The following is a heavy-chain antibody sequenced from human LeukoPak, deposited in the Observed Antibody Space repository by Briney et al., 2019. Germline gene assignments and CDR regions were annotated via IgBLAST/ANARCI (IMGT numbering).Heavy chain of an antibody. CDR1: GFTLSSYW. Sequence: GGSLRLSCAASGFTLSSYWMHWVRQAPGKGLVWVSRINSDGSSTSYADSVKGRFTISRDNAKNTLYLQMNSLRAEDTAVYYCARDWRGTAPDYWGQGTLVTVSS. V-gene: IGHV3-74*01. D-gene: IGHD3-3*01. CDR3: ARDWRGTAPDY. J-gene: IGHJ4*02. CDR2: INSDGSST.